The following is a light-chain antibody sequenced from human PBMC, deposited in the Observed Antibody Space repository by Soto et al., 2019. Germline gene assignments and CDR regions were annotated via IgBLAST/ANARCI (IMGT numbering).Light chain of an antibody. Sequence: EIVMTQSPATLSVSPGERATLSCRASQSVSSNLAWYQQKPGQTTKLLIYVASTRATGLPARFSGSGSGTEFTLTISSLQSEEFAVYYCQQYTVWALTFGGGTKGEFK. CDR1: QSVSSN. CDR2: VAS. CDR3: QQYTVWALT. V-gene: IGKV3-15*01. J-gene: IGKJ4*02.